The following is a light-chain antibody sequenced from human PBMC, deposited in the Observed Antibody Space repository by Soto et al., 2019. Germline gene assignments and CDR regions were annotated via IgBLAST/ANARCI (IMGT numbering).Light chain of an antibody. CDR1: QNVANF. V-gene: IGKV1-39*01. CDR2: AAS. Sequence: DIQMTQSPSSLSASVGDRVTITCRASQNVANFLNWYQQTPGKAPRLLIYAASSLPSGVPSMFSGSGVGTDFTLTVSSLQPEDSATYYCQQSYSPPPVTFGQGTRLE. CDR3: QQSYSPPPVT. J-gene: IGKJ5*01.